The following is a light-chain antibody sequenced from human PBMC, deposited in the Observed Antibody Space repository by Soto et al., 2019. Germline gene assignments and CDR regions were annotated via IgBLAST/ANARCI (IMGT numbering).Light chain of an antibody. Sequence: DIQMTQSPSSLSASVGDRVTITCRASQTVRTYLNWYQQKPGKAPTLLVYAASTLESAVPPRFSGAGSETDFTLTLSGLQPEDFATYYCQQTFSTPITFGQGTRLE. J-gene: IGKJ5*01. CDR2: AAS. CDR1: QTVRTY. CDR3: QQTFSTPIT. V-gene: IGKV1-39*01.